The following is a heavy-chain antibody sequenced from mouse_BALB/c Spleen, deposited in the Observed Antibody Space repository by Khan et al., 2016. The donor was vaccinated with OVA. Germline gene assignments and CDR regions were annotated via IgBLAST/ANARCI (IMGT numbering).Heavy chain of an antibody. CDR2: ITYSGNT. Sequence: VQLQESGPGLVKPSQSVSISCTVTGYSITSYYASSWIRQFPGGILGWMGIITYSGNTKYNPYFKSRFAITRDTSNNQFFLQFNYVTTEDTAAYYCARVNGGDCDYWGQGTSLTVSS. J-gene: IGHJ2*02. V-gene: IGHV3-2*02. CDR1: GYSITSYYA. CDR3: ARVNGGDCDY.